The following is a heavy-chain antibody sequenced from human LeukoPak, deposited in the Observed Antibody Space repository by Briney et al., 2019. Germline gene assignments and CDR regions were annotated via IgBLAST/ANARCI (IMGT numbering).Heavy chain of an antibody. Sequence: GGSLRLSCAASGFTFSDYYMSWIRQAPGKGLEWVSYISTESTYRDFADSVKGRFTISRDNAKNSLYLQMNSLRAEDTAVYYCAKDLVYYYASSGYYSPFDYWGQGTLVTVSS. J-gene: IGHJ4*02. CDR1: GFTFSDYY. V-gene: IGHV3-11*05. D-gene: IGHD3-22*01. CDR2: ISTESTYR. CDR3: AKDLVYYYASSGYYSPFDY.